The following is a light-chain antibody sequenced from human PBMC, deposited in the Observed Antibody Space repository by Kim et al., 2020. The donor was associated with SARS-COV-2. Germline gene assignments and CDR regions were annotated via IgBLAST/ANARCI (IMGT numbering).Light chain of an antibody. V-gene: IGLV4-69*01. Sequence: SVKLTCTLCSGHSGSAIERHQQQTGTGHRYLMNLSSEGHHNKEDGIPDRFAGSSSGAERFLTISSLQSEDEADYYCQTWGTGLVVFGGGTQLTVL. CDR3: QTWGTGLVV. CDR1: SGHSGSA. CDR2: LSSEGHH. J-gene: IGLJ3*02.